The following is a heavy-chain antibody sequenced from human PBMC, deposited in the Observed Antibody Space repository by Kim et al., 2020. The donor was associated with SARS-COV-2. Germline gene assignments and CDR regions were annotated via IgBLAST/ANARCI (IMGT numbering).Heavy chain of an antibody. CDR1: GGTFSSYA. CDR2: IIPILGIA. J-gene: IGHJ5*02. D-gene: IGHD3-22*01. V-gene: IGHV1-69*04. Sequence: SVKVSCKASGGTFSSYAISWVRQAPGQGLEWMGRIIPILGIANYAQKFQGRVTITADKSTSTAYMELSSLRSEDTAVYYCARTPSTYYYDSSGYRAINWFDPWGQGTLVTVSS. CDR3: ARTPSTYYYDSSGYRAINWFDP.